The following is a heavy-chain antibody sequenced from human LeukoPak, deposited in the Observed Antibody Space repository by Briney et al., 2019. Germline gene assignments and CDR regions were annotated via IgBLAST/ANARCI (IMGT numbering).Heavy chain of an antibody. J-gene: IGHJ6*03. CDR1: GFTFSDYY. CDR3: ARVLRGYQLLAAYYYMDV. V-gene: IGHV3-11*04. Sequence: GGSLRLSCAASGFTFSDYYMTWIRQAPGKGLEWVAYISSSGSTIYYADSVKGRFTISRDNAKNSLYLQMNSLRAEDTAVYYCARVLRGYQLLAAYYYMDVWGKGTTVTVSS. D-gene: IGHD2-2*01. CDR2: ISSSGSTI.